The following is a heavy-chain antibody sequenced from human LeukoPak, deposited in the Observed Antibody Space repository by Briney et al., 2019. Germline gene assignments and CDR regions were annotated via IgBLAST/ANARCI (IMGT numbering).Heavy chain of an antibody. CDR2: FDPEDGET. Sequence: ASVKVSCKVSGYTLTELSMHWVRQAPGKGLEWMGGFDPEDGETIYAQKFQGRVTMTEDTSTDTAYMELSSLRSEDTAVYYCATAPREKYYFDYWGQGTLVTVSS. J-gene: IGHJ4*02. CDR1: GYTLTELS. CDR3: ATAPREKYYFDY. V-gene: IGHV1-24*01.